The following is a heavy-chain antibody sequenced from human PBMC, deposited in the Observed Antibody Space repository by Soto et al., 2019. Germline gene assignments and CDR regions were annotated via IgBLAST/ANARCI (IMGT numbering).Heavy chain of an antibody. V-gene: IGHV2-5*01. CDR1: GFSLSTSGVG. CDR2: IYWNDDK. J-gene: IGHJ5*02. D-gene: IGHD3-3*01. CDR3: AHSSYYDFWGGNRYNWFDP. Sequence: SCPTLVNPTQTLTLTCTFSGFSLSTSGVGVGWIRQPPGKALEWLALIYWNDDKRYSPSLKSRLTITKDTSKNQVVLTMTNMDPVDTATYYCAHSSYYDFWGGNRYNWFDPWGQRTLVTVYS.